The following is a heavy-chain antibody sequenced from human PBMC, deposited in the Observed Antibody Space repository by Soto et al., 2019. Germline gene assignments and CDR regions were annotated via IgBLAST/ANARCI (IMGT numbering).Heavy chain of an antibody. CDR3: AIIMTHSDSFAI. V-gene: IGHV1-2*04. CDR2: INSNSGAT. D-gene: IGHD3-16*01. CDR1: GYSFAGFY. Sequence: ASVKVSCKASGYSFAGFYIHWMRQAPGQGLEWVGSINSNSGATTYAQKFQDSVAMTRDTSVSTAYMELNRLTSDDTAIYYCAIIMTHSDSFAIWDQGTMVTLSS. J-gene: IGHJ3*02.